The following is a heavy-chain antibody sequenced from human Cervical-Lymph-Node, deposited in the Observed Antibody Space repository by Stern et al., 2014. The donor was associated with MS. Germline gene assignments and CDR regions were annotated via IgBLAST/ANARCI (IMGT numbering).Heavy chain of an antibody. CDR3: ARDRYFGAFDI. V-gene: IGHV3-7*01. Sequence: QLVESGGGLVQPGGSLRLSCAASGFTFSGSLLTWVRQAPGKGLEWVASIKDDGSDRYYVDSVKGRFTISRDNAKTSLFLQMNGLRAEDTAVYYCARDRYFGAFDIWGQGTMVTVSS. CDR2: IKDDGSDR. CDR1: GFTFSGSL. J-gene: IGHJ3*02. D-gene: IGHD3-10*01.